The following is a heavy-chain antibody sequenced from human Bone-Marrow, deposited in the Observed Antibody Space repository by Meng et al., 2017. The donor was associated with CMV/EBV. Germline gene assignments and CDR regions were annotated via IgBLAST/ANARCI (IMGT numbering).Heavy chain of an antibody. CDR2: IYYSGST. CDR1: GGPISSYY. V-gene: IGHV4-59*01. Sequence: SEPLSLTCTVSGGPISSYYWSWIRQPPGKGLEWIGYIYYSGSTNYNPSLKSRVTISVDTSKNQFSLKLSSVTAADTAVYYCARDGPRGFDYWGQGTLVTVSS. D-gene: IGHD1-26*01. CDR3: ARDGPRGFDY. J-gene: IGHJ4*02.